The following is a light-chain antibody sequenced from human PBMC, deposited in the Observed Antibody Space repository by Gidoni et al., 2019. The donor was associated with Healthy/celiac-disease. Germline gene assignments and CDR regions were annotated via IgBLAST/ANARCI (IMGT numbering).Light chain of an antibody. V-gene: IGKV4-1*01. CDR1: QSVLYSSNNKNY. Sequence: DIVMTQSPDSLAVSLGERATINCKSSQSVLYSSNNKNYLAWYQQKPGQPPKLLIYWASTRESGVPDRFRGSGSGTGFTLTISSLQAEDVAVYYCQQYYSTPTFGQGTKVEIK. J-gene: IGKJ1*01. CDR2: WAS. CDR3: QQYYSTPT.